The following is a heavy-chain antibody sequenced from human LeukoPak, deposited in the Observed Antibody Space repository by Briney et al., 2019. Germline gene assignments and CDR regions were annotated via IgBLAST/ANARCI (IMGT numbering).Heavy chain of an antibody. V-gene: IGHV1-46*01. J-gene: IGHJ3*02. D-gene: IGHD6-13*01. Sequence: ASVKVSCKTSGYSFISYYIHWVRQAPGQGLEWMGIINSFDGDTTYSQNLQGRVIMTGDTSTTTVYMELSSLTSDDTAVYYCARDTIVAAGAPSSFDIWGQGTMVTVSS. CDR3: ARDTIVAAGAPSSFDI. CDR2: INSFDGDT. CDR1: GYSFISYY.